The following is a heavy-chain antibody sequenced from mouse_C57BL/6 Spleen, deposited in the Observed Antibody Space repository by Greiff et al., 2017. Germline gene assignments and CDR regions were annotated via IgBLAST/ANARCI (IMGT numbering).Heavy chain of an antibody. Sequence: QVQLQQPGAELVRPGSSVKLSCKASGYTFTSYWMHWVKQRPIQGLEWIGNIDPSGSETYYNHKFKDKATLTVDKSSSSAYMQLSRLTSEDTAVYSCARGGYGKAFFDDWGQGTTLTVSS. CDR3: ARGGYGKAFFDD. CDR1: GYTFTSYW. J-gene: IGHJ2*01. V-gene: IGHV1-52*01. CDR2: IDPSGSET. D-gene: IGHD1-1*01.